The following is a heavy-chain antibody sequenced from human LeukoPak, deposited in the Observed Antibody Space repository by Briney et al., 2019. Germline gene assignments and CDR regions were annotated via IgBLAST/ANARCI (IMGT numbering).Heavy chain of an antibody. V-gene: IGHV2-5*08. Sequence: TLSLTCTVSGGSISNYYCSWIRQPPGKALEWLALIYWDDDKRYSPSLKSRITITKDTSKNQVVLTMTNMDPVDTATYYCAHYDYGDSPTVDYFDYWGQGTLVTVSS. J-gene: IGHJ4*02. CDR2: IYWDDDK. D-gene: IGHD4-17*01. CDR1: GGSISNYY. CDR3: AHYDYGDSPTVDYFDY.